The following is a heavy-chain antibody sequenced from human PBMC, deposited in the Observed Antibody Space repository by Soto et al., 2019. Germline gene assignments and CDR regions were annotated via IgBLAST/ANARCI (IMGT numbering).Heavy chain of an antibody. J-gene: IGHJ5*02. Sequence: GGSLRLSCAASGFTFSNYAVTWVRQAPGKGLEWVSTISGSGGSTYYADSVKGRFTISRDNSKNTLYLQMNSLRAEDTAVYYCARDRPKGYCSGGSCYGPFDPWGQGTLVTVSS. D-gene: IGHD2-15*01. CDR2: ISGSGGST. CDR3: ARDRPKGYCSGGSCYGPFDP. CDR1: GFTFSNYA. V-gene: IGHV3-23*01.